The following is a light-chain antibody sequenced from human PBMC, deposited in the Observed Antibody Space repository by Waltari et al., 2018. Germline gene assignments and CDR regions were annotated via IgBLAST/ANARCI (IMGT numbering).Light chain of an antibody. CDR2: EVN. CDR1: RIDVGGYNS. J-gene: IGLJ2*01. Sequence: QTALTQPPSASGSPGQSVTISCTGTRIDVGGYNSALWYQHHPGKAPNLMISEVNKRPSVVPDRFSGSKSGNTASLTVSGLQADDEADYYCTSYAGSHNWVFGGGTKLTVL. CDR3: TSYAGSHNWV. V-gene: IGLV2-8*01.